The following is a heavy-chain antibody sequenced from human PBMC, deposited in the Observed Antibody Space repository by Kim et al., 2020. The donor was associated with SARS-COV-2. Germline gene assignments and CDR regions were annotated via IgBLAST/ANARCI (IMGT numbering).Heavy chain of an antibody. CDR3: ARVNVYGDSSGYGIDY. CDR2: INHSGST. V-gene: IGHV4-34*01. Sequence: SETLSLTCAVYGGSFSGYYWSWIRQPPGKGLEWIGEINHSGSTNYNPSLKSRVTISVDTSKNQFSLKLSSVTAADTAVHYCARVNVYGDSSGYGIDYWGQGTLVTVS. D-gene: IGHD3-22*01. J-gene: IGHJ4*02. CDR1: GGSFSGYY.